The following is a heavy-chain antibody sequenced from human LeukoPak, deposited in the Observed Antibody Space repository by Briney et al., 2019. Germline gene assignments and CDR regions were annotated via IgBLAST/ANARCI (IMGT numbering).Heavy chain of an antibody. CDR1: GGTFSSYA. V-gene: IGHV1-69*04. J-gene: IGHJ6*02. CDR2: IIPILGIA. Sequence: SVKVSCKASGGTFSSYAISWVRQAPGQGLEWMGRIIPILGIANYAQKFQGRVTITADKSTSTAYMELSSLRSEDTAVYYCARAGRYCSGGSCRYGMDVWGQGTTVTVSS. CDR3: ARAGRYCSGGSCRYGMDV. D-gene: IGHD2-15*01.